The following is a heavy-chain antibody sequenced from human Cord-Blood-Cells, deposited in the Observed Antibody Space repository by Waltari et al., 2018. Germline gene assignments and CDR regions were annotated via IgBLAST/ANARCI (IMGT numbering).Heavy chain of an antibody. CDR1: GFPFSSYW. J-gene: IGHJ4*02. V-gene: IGHV3-7*01. CDR2: IKQDGSEK. D-gene: IGHD2-15*01. Sequence: EVQLVESGGGLVQPGGSLRLSCAASGFPFSSYWMRWVRQAPGKGLEWVANIKQDGSEKYYVESVKGRFTISRDNAKNSLYLQMNSLRAEDTAVYYCARASSTVYFDYWGQGTLVTVSS. CDR3: ARASSTVYFDY.